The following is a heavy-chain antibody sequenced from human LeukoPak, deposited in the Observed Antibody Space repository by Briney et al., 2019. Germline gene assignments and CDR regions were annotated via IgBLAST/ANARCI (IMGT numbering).Heavy chain of an antibody. CDR1: GYIFTNFG. CDR3: GRALLGGSDIYTPFSY. J-gene: IGHJ4*02. CDR2: ISTYNGNT. D-gene: IGHD3-10*01. V-gene: IGHV1-18*01. Sequence: ASVKVSCKASGYIFTNFGIIWVRQAPGQGLEWVGWISTYNGNTNYAPNIQDRVTMTTDTSTSTAYMELRSLRSDDTAVYYCGRALLGGSDIYTPFSYWGQGTLVTVSS.